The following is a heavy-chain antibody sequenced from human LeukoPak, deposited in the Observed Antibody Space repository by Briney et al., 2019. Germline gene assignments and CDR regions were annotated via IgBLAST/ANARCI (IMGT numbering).Heavy chain of an antibody. J-gene: IGHJ4*02. CDR3: ASGPRATIFGVDPYYFDY. V-gene: IGHV1-69*01. CDR1: GGTFSSYA. Sequence: ASVKVSCKASGGTFSSYAISWVRQAPGQGLEWMGGIIPIFGTANYAQKFQGRVTITADESTSTAYMELSSLRSEDTAVYYCASGPRATIFGVDPYYFDYWGQGTLVTVSS. CDR2: IIPIFGTA. D-gene: IGHD3-3*01.